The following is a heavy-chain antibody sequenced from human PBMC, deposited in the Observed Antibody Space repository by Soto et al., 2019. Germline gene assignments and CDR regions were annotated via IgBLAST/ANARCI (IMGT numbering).Heavy chain of an antibody. V-gene: IGHV4-4*02. CDR1: GDSISSSKW. Sequence: QVQLQESGPGLVKPSGTLSLTCAVSGDSISSSKWWTWVRQSPGQGLEWIGDTLHSGSTNYNPSLKSLIIISVEKSKNEFSLEVTSVASADTAVYYCVYSPVWYRYDVCGQGTLVIVTP. D-gene: IGHD3-16*02. J-gene: IGHJ3*01. CDR3: VYSPVWYRYDV. CDR2: TLHSGST.